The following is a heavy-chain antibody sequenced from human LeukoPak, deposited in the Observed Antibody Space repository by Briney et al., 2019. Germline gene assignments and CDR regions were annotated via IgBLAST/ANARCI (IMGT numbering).Heavy chain of an antibody. J-gene: IGHJ4*02. V-gene: IGHV3-7*01. CDR1: GFTVTNNY. CDR2: IKQDGSEK. Sequence: PGGSLRLSCAASGFTVTNNYMSWVRQAPGRGLEWVANIKQDGSEKYYVDSVKGRFTISRDNAKNSLYLQMNSLRAEDTAVYYCARWKYGSGDYWGQGTLVTVSS. CDR3: ARWKYGSGDY. D-gene: IGHD3-10*01.